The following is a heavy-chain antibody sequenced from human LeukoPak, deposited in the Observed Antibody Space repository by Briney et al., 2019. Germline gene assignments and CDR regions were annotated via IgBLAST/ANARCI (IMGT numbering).Heavy chain of an antibody. CDR1: GYTFTSYY. J-gene: IGHJ3*02. CDR3: ARDRSLSRDGYNYAPHGAFDI. Sequence: ASVKVSCKASGYTFTSYYMHWVRQAPGQGLEWMGIINPSGGSTGYAQKFQGRVTMTRDTSTSTVYMELSSLRSEDTAVYYCARDRSLSRDGYNYAPHGAFDIWGQGTMVTVSS. V-gene: IGHV1-46*01. CDR2: INPSGGST. D-gene: IGHD5-24*01.